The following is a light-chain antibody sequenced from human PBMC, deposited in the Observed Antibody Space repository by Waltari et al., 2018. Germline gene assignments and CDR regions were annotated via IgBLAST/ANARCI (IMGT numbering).Light chain of an antibody. CDR1: QSITTY. V-gene: IGKV1-39*01. CDR3: QQTYSAPYT. J-gene: IGKJ2*01. CDR2: AVS. Sequence: DIQMTQSLSSLSASVGDRLTITCRASQSITTYLNWFQHKPGKAPDLLIYAVSNLQSGVPSRFSGSGSGTDFTLTISSLQPEDFATYYCQQTYSAPYTFGQGTKLEIK.